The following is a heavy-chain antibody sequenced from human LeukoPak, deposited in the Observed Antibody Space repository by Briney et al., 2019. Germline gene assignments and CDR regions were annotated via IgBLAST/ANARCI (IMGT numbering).Heavy chain of an antibody. CDR3: TKSTLGIGDS. Sequence: GGSLRLSCAASGFTFSSYAMNWVRQAPGKGLEWVSAISASGVSTYYADSVKGRFTISRDNSVNTLSLQMNSLRAEDTAVYYCTKSTLGIGDSWGQGTLVTVSS. D-gene: IGHD7-27*01. V-gene: IGHV3-23*01. CDR1: GFTFSSYA. J-gene: IGHJ4*02. CDR2: ISASGVST.